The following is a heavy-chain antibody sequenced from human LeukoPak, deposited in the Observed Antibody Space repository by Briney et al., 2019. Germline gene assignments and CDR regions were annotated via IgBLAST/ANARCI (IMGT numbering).Heavy chain of an antibody. D-gene: IGHD6-19*01. Sequence: GESLKISCKASGHIFTNYWIAWVRQMPGKGLEWMGIIYPGDSDSRYSPSFQGHVTISADKSISTAYLQWSSLKASDTAMYYCARRESSGEFDYWGQGTLVTVSS. CDR1: GHIFTNYW. CDR2: IYPGDSDS. V-gene: IGHV5-51*01. CDR3: ARRESSGEFDY. J-gene: IGHJ4*02.